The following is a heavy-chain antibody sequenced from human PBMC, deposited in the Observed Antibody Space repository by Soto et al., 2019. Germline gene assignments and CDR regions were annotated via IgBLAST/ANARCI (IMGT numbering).Heavy chain of an antibody. CDR2: IIPVFQTA. CDR1: GGLFSSYP. V-gene: IGHV1-69*01. CDR3: ARGGSCYTWFNEF. J-gene: IGHJ4*02. Sequence: QEQLVQSGAEVKKPGSSVKVSCKASGGLFSSYPISWVRQVPGQGLEWMGGIIPVFQTAYYTQRFQGRVTITADESTNTAYMELSSLISEDTAIYYCARGGSCYTWFNEFWGQGTLVTVSS. D-gene: IGHD3-22*01.